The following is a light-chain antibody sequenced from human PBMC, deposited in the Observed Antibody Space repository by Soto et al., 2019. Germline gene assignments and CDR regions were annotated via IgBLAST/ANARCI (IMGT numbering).Light chain of an antibody. CDR3: AAWDDSLNGWV. CDR1: SSHIGSNT. CDR2: SNN. V-gene: IGLV1-44*01. Sequence: QAVVTKPPSASGTPGQRFTISCSGSSSHIGSNTVNWYQQLPGTAPKLLIYSNNQRPSGVPDRFSGSKSGTSASLAISGLQSEDEADYYCAAWDDSLNGWVVGGGTKVTVL. J-gene: IGLJ3*02.